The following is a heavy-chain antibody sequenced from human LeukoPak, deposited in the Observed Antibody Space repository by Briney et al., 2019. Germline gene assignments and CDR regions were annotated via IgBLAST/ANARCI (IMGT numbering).Heavy chain of an antibody. CDR2: FSDDEGRT. CDR1: GFTFSSYW. CDR3: ARDYFYGLDV. J-gene: IGHJ6*02. V-gene: IGHV3-74*01. Sequence: GGSLRLSCAVSGFTFSSYWIHWVRQAPGKGLVWVSRFSDDEGRTVYADSVKGRFTISKDNAKNTLYLQMNSLRAEDTAVYYCARDYFYGLDVWGQGTTVTVS.